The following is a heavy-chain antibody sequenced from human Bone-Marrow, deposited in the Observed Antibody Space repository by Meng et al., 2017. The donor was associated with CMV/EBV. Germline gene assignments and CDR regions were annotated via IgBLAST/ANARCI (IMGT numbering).Heavy chain of an antibody. J-gene: IGHJ1*01. CDR3: AKYRDIVVVPASGGTREEYFQH. D-gene: IGHD2-2*01. Sequence: ASVKVSCKASGYTFTGYYMHWVRQAPGQGLEWMGWINPNSGGTNYAQKFQGRVTMTRDTSISTAYMELCRLRSDDTAVYYCAKYRDIVVVPASGGTREEYFQHWGQGTLVTVSS. V-gene: IGHV1-2*02. CDR2: INPNSGGT. CDR1: GYTFTGYY.